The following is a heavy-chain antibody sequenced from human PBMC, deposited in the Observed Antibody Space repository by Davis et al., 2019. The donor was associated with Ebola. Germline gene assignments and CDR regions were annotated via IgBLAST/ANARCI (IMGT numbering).Heavy chain of an antibody. J-gene: IGHJ6*02. CDR2: IKSKTDGGTT. CDR3: TTESSGWYVVYYYDMDV. V-gene: IGHV3-15*07. CDR1: GFTFSSYS. Sequence: GGSLRLSCAASGFTFSSYSMNWVRQAPGKGLEWVGRIKSKTDGGTTDYAAPVKGRFTISRDDSKNTLYLQMNSLKTEDTAVYYCTTESSGWYVVYYYDMDVWGQGTTVTVSS. D-gene: IGHD6-19*01.